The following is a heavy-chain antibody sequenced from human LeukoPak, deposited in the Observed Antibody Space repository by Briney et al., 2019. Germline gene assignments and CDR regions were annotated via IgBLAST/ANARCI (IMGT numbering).Heavy chain of an antibody. J-gene: IGHJ6*03. V-gene: IGHV1-69*02. CDR3: ARVSRNCSSTSCLYYYYYYMDV. Sequence: SVKVSCKASGGTFSSYTISWVRQAPGQGLEWMGRIIPILGIANYAQKFQGRVTITADKSTSTAYMELSSLRSEDTAVYYCARVSRNCSSTSCLYYYYYYMDVWGKGTTVTVPS. CDR1: GGTFSSYT. D-gene: IGHD2-2*01. CDR2: IIPILGIA.